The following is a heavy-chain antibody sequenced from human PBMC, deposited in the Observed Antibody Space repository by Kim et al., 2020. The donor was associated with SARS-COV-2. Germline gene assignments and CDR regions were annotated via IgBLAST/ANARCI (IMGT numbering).Heavy chain of an antibody. CDR2: IYPGDSDT. CDR3: TRLSWGAGMIFHKEHREGRQGFDV. Sequence: GESLNISCQGSGYNFRDFWIVWVRQMPGKGLEVMGIIYPGDSDTRYTPSFRGQVTISADNSISTAYLRWSSLKASDSGTYFCTRLSWGAGMIFHKEHREGRQGFDVWGQGTTVTVSS. V-gene: IGHV5-51*01. D-gene: IGHD1-26*01. CDR1: GYNFRDFW. J-gene: IGHJ6*02.